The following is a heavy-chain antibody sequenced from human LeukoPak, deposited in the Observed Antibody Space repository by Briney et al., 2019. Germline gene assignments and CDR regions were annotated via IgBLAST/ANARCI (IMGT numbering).Heavy chain of an antibody. Sequence: SETLSLTCIVPGDSISSTTYYWGWIRQSPGKGLEWIASIYYSGSTYYNPSLQSRVTISVDTSNNQFSLKLSSVTAADTAVYYCAVTYYYDSTGYSHFDYWGQGILVTVSS. CDR3: AVTYYYDSTGYSHFDY. CDR2: IYYSGST. V-gene: IGHV4-39*01. J-gene: IGHJ4*02. CDR1: GDSISSTTYY. D-gene: IGHD3-22*01.